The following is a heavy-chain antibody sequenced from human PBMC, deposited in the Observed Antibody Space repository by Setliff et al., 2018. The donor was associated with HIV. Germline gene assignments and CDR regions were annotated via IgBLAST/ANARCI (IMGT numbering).Heavy chain of an antibody. Sequence: PGGSLSLSCTTSGFTFGSYGMHWVRQAPGKGLEWVANIWYDGSEKYYADSVKGRFNISRDKSKNTLYLQMNSLRTEDTAVYYCARVFQSYFFDFWGQGTLVTVSS. CDR3: ARVFQSYFFDF. D-gene: IGHD3-3*01. CDR1: GFTFGSYG. V-gene: IGHV3-33*01. CDR2: IWYDGSEK. J-gene: IGHJ4*02.